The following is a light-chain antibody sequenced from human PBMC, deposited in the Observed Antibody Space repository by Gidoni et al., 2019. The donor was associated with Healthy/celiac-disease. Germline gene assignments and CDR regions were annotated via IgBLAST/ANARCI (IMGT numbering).Light chain of an antibody. V-gene: IGLV1-44*01. Sequence: QSVLTQPPSASGTPEQRVTIACSGSSSNIGSNTVNWYQQLPVTAPNLLIYSNNQRPSGGPVRFSGSKSGTSASLAISGLQSEDEADYYCAAWDDSLNGPVVFGGGTKLTVL. CDR1: SSNIGSNT. CDR3: AAWDDSLNGPVV. CDR2: SNN. J-gene: IGLJ2*01.